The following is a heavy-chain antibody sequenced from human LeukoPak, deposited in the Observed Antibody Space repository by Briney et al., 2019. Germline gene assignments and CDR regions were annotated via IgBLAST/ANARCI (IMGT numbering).Heavy chain of an antibody. CDR1: GGSISSSSYY. V-gene: IGHV4-39*07. CDR3: ARALSGAYWNHGAFDI. CDR2: IYYSGST. Sequence: SETLSLTCTVSGGSISSSSYYWGWIRQPPGKGLEWIGSIYYSGSTYYNPSLKSRVTISVDTSKNQFSLKLSSVTAADTAVYYCARALSGAYWNHGAFDIWGQGTMVTVSS. D-gene: IGHD1-1*01. J-gene: IGHJ3*02.